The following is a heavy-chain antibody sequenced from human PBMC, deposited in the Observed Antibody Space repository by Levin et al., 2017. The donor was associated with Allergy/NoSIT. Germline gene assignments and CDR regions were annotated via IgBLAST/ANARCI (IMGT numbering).Heavy chain of an antibody. D-gene: IGHD6-19*01. Sequence: GGSLRLSCTASGFTLSTRAMSWVRQAPGKGLEWVSSFSNINKAYYADSVMGRFTISRDNAQNTLYLEMNSLSDDDTALYFCAKGHESEGWPAFDYWGQGTQVTVSS. CDR1: GFTLSTRA. CDR3: AKGHESEGWPAFDY. CDR2: FSNINKA. J-gene: IGHJ4*02. V-gene: IGHV3-23*05.